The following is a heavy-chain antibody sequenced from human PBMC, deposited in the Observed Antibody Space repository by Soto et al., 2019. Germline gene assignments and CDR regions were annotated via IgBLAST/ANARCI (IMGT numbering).Heavy chain of an antibody. CDR3: VTRPAAVFL. D-gene: IGHD6-13*01. J-gene: IGHJ4*02. Sequence: EVQLVESGGGLVRPGGSLRLSCVASDFIFTKAWMNWVRQAPGKGLEWVGRIKSENDGGTIEYAAPVKGRFTISRDDSKNMLYLQMSSLKTEGTAVYYCVTRPAAVFLWGQGTLVTVSS. V-gene: IGHV3-15*07. CDR2: IKSENDGGTI. CDR1: DFIFTKAW.